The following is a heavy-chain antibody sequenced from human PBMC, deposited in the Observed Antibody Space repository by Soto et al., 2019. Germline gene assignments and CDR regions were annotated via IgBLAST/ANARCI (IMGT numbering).Heavy chain of an antibody. J-gene: IGHJ4*02. V-gene: IGHV3-23*01. Sequence: PGGSLRLSCAASGFTFSSYAMGWVRQGPGKGLEWVAVVSIGGSTHYADSVRGRFTISRDNSKNTPSLQMNSLTAEDTAVYFCAKRCGAGGHFDYWGQGALVTVSS. CDR3: AKRCGAGGHFDY. D-gene: IGHD1-26*01. CDR2: VSIGGST. CDR1: GFTFSSYA.